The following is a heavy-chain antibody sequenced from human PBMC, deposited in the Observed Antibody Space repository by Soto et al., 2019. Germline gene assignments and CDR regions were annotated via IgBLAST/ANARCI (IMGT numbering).Heavy chain of an antibody. Sequence: VQLVESGGGVVQPGRSLRLSCAASGFTFSTHAMHWVRQAPGKGLECVAIVSFDGSNKYYADSVKGRFTISRDNSKNTLYLQMSGLTPEDTAFYYCAIDQTGITTAGGGRIDHWGQGTLVTVSS. CDR3: AIDQTGITTAGGGRIDH. J-gene: IGHJ4*02. CDR1: GFTFSTHA. D-gene: IGHD6-13*01. CDR2: VSFDGSNK. V-gene: IGHV3-30-3*01.